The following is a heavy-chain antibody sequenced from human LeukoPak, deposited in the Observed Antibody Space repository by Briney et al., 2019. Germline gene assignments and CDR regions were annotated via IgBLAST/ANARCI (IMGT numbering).Heavy chain of an antibody. Sequence: GGSLRLSCAVSGFTFSDHFLDWVRQAPGKGLEWVGRSRNRAKSYTTEYAASVKGRFTISRDDSKNSLYLQMNNLRTEDTAVYYCVRVGSVAGSDYLDYWGQGTLVTVSS. J-gene: IGHJ4*02. D-gene: IGHD6-19*01. CDR3: VRVGSVAGSDYLDY. V-gene: IGHV3-72*01. CDR2: SRNRAKSYTT. CDR1: GFTFSDHF.